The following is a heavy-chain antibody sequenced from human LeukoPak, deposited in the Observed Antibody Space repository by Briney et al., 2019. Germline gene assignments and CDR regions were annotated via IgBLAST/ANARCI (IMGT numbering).Heavy chain of an antibody. CDR1: GFTLNTYS. J-gene: IGHJ3*02. Sequence: GGSLRLSCVASGFTLNTYSMNWVRQAPGKGLEWVSFISSGSRSIYYADSMRGRFTISRDNAKNSLYLQMNSLRAEDTAVYYCARDGVGASPGDVFDMWGQGTMVTVSS. D-gene: IGHD1-26*01. V-gene: IGHV3-21*01. CDR2: ISSGSRSI. CDR3: ARDGVGASPGDVFDM.